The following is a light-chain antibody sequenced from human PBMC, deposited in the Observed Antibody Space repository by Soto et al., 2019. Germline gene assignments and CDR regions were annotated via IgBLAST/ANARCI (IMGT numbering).Light chain of an antibody. J-gene: IGKJ3*01. CDR1: QTIKNY. CDR3: QQSYNLPRT. V-gene: IGKV1-39*01. CDR2: SAS. Sequence: IQMTQSPSSLSASVGDRVTITCRASQTIKNYLNWYQQIPGKAPRLLIDSASSLQSGVPSRFSGSGSGTEFTLTISSLQPEDCATYYCQQSYNLPRTFGPGTTVAI.